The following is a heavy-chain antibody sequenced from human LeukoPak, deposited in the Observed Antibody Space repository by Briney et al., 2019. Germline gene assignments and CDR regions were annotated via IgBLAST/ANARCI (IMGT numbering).Heavy chain of an antibody. CDR2: VNPSAFA. V-gene: IGHV4-34*01. CDR3: ARGPNDNDHDFDY. J-gene: IGHJ4*02. Sequence: SETLSLTCDVYSGSFSNYEWSWFRQPPGKGLEWIGQVNPSAFATYNPSLKSPVTISLDTAKKEFTLRVPYVTASDTAVYYCARGPNDNDHDFDYWGRGVPVIVSS. CDR1: SGSFSNYE.